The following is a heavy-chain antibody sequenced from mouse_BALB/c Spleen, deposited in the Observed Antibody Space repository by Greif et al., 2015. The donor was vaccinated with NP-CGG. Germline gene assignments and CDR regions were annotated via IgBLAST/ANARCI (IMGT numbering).Heavy chain of an antibody. CDR2: ISSGGST. Sequence: EVKLMESGGGLVKPGGSLKLSCAASGFTFSSYAMSWVRQTPEKRLEWVASISSGGSTYYPDSVKGRFTISRDNARNILYLQMSSLRSEDTAMYFCARTYYGNLGGFYWYFDVWGAGTTVTVSS. V-gene: IGHV5-6-5*01. J-gene: IGHJ1*01. D-gene: IGHD2-10*01. CDR3: ARTYYGNLGGFYWYFDV. CDR1: GFTFSSYA.